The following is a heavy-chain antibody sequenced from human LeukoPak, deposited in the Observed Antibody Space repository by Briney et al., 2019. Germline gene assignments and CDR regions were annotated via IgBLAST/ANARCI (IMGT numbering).Heavy chain of an antibody. Sequence: GGSLRLSCAASGFTFSYYNMNWVRQAPGKPMEWVSSITSSGTYIFYADSVKGRFTISRDNAKNSLYLQMDNLGPEDTAVYYCARDPYSGAYGNDYYYYMDVWGKGTTVTISS. V-gene: IGHV3-21*01. D-gene: IGHD1-26*01. J-gene: IGHJ6*03. CDR2: ITSSGTYI. CDR1: GFTFSYYN. CDR3: ARDPYSGAYGNDYYYYMDV.